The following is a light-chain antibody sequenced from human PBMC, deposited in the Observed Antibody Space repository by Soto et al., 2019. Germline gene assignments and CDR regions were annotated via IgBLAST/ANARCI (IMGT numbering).Light chain of an antibody. CDR2: GAS. J-gene: IGKJ1*01. V-gene: IGKV3-15*01. CDR1: QSVSSK. Sequence: VVTQSPANLSLSPGERATLSCRASQSVSSKLVWYQQKPGQAPRFLIYGASTRATGIPARFSGSGSGTEFTLTISSLQSEDFAVYYCQQYNNWPGTFGQGTKVDIK. CDR3: QQYNNWPGT.